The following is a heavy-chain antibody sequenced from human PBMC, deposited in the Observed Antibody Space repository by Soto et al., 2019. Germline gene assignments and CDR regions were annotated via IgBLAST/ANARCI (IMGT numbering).Heavy chain of an antibody. V-gene: IGHV4-34*01. CDR1: GESSSTYY. Sequence: QGRLQQWGAGLLKPSETLSLTCGVYGESSSTYYWNWIPQSPGKWLEWIADIHYNGRTNYNPSLKSRLTISVDPSQTQFSLKLTSVTGADTAVDYCVRFEEPSPGSVPLADFWGQGTLLTVSS. D-gene: IGHD3-10*01. CDR2: IHYNGRT. CDR3: VRFEEPSPGSVPLADF. J-gene: IGHJ4*02.